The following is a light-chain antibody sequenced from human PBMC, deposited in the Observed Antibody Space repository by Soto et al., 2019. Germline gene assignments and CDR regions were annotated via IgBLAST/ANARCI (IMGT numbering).Light chain of an antibody. CDR1: QYISTW. CDR2: KAS. V-gene: IGKV1-5*03. CDR3: QQYDSYPWT. Sequence: DIKMTQSPSTLSASVGDRVTLTCRASQYISTWLAWYQQKPGKAPKLLIYKASDLQSGVPSRFSGSGSGTECTLTISSLQPDDFATYYCQQYDSYPWTFGRGTEVE. J-gene: IGKJ1*01.